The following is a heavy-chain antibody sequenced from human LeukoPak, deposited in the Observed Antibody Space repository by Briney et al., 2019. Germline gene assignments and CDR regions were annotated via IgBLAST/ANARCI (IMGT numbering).Heavy chain of an antibody. CDR2: INHSGST. Sequence: PSETLSLTCAVYGGSFSGYYWSWIRQPPGKGLEWIGEINHSGSTNYNPSLKSRVTISVDTSKNQFSLKLSSVTAADTAVYYCARGSVDTAMVTALTPFDYWGQGTLVTVSS. V-gene: IGHV4-34*01. CDR1: GGSFSGYY. D-gene: IGHD5-18*01. J-gene: IGHJ4*02. CDR3: ARGSVDTAMVTALTPFDY.